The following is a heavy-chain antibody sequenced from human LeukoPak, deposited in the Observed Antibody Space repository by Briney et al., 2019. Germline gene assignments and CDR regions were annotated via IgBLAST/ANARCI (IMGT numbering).Heavy chain of an antibody. CDR2: INPSGGST. J-gene: IGHJ6*03. Sequence: ASVKVSCKASGYTFTSYYMHWVRQAPGQGLEWMGIINPSGGSTSYAQKFQGRVTMTRDTSTSTVYVELSSLRSEDTAVYYCARAAWDFWSGSGIYYYYYMDVWGKGTTVTVSS. D-gene: IGHD3-3*01. V-gene: IGHV1-46*01. CDR1: GYTFTSYY. CDR3: ARAAWDFWSGSGIYYYYYMDV.